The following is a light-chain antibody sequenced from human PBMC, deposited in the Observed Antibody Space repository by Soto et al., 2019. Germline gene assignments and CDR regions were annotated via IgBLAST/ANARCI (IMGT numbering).Light chain of an antibody. J-gene: IGLJ1*01. CDR2: HDS. CDR3: LVWDSSIGV. V-gene: IGLV3-21*04. Sequence: SYELTQPPSVSVAPGKTARITCGGNNIGSKRVHWYQQKPGQAPVLVIYHDSDRPSGIPERFSGSNSGNTATLTISRVEAGDEADYYCLVWDSSIGVFGTGTK. CDR1: NIGSKR.